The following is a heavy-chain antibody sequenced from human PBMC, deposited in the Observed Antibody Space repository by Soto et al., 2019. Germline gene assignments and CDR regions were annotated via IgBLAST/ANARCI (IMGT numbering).Heavy chain of an antibody. CDR3: ARRGAGGGNFFYYYYGMDV. J-gene: IGHJ6*02. CDR2: IYYSGST. CDR1: GGSISSYY. V-gene: IGHV4-59*01. D-gene: IGHD2-21*02. Sequence: ASETLSLTCTVSGGSISSYYWSWIRQPPGKGLEWIGYIYYSGSTNYNPSLKSRVTISVDTSKNQFSLKLSSVTAADTAVYYCARRGAGGGNFFYYYYGMDVWGQGATVTVSS.